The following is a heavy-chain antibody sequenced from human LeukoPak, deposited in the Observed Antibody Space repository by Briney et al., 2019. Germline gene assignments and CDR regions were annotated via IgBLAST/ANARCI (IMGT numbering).Heavy chain of an antibody. D-gene: IGHD2-2*01. Sequence: GGSLRLSCAASGFTFSSYAMHWVRQAPGKGLEWVAVISYDGSNKYCADSVKGRFTIPRDNSKNTLYLQMNSLRAEDTAVYYCARGRDLMPDYWGQGTLVTVSS. CDR2: ISYDGSNK. CDR3: ARGRDLMPDY. CDR1: GFTFSSYA. V-gene: IGHV3-30*04. J-gene: IGHJ4*02.